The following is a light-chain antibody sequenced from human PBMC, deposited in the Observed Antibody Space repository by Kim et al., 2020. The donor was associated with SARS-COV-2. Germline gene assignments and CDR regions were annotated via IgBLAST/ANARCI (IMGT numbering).Light chain of an antibody. J-gene: IGKJ5*01. Sequence: DIQMTQSPSSLSASVGDRVTFTCQASQDITNYLNWYQLKPGKAPNLLIYDASDLKTGVPSRFSGTGSGINFTFTISSLQPDDIATYYCQRYHYLPITFGQGTRLESK. V-gene: IGKV1-33*01. CDR1: QDITNY. CDR2: DAS. CDR3: QRYHYLPIT.